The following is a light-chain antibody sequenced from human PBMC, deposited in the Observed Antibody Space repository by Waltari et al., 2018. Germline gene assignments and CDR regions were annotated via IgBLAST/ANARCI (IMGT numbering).Light chain of an antibody. CDR1: SSDIGGYNS. CDR3: SSHRRSSTSL. CDR2: DVS. Sequence: QSALTQPASVSGSPGQSITMSCTGNSSDIGGYNSVSWWQQDPGKAPKLMIYDVSKRPSGVSNRFSGSKSGNTASLTISGLQAEDEAEYFCSSHRRSSTSLFGGGTKVTVL. J-gene: IGLJ3*02. V-gene: IGLV2-14*01.